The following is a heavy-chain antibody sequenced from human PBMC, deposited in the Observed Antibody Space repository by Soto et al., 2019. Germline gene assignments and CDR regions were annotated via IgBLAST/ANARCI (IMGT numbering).Heavy chain of an antibody. V-gene: IGHV3-30-3*01. CDR1: GFTFSSYS. J-gene: IGHJ4*02. Sequence: PGGSLRLSSAASGFTFSSYSMHWVRQAPGKGLEWVAVISYDGSNKYYADSVKGRFTISRDNSKNTLYLQMNSLRAEDTAVYYCARDGTVVTPWISFDYWGQGTLVTVSS. D-gene: IGHD2-21*02. CDR3: ARDGTVVTPWISFDY. CDR2: ISYDGSNK.